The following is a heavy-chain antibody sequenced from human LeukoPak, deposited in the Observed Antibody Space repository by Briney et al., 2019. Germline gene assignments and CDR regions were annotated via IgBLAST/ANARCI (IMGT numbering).Heavy chain of an antibody. CDR2: ISYVGSNK. V-gene: IGHV3-30*18. Sequence: GRSLRRSCAASGFTFSSYGMHWVRQAPGKGLEWVAVISYVGSNKYYADSVKGRFTISRDNSKNTLYLQMNSLRAEDTAVYYCAKDYGSDYYAMDVWGQGTTVTVSS. J-gene: IGHJ6*02. CDR3: AKDYGSDYYAMDV. D-gene: IGHD6-25*01. CDR1: GFTFSSYG.